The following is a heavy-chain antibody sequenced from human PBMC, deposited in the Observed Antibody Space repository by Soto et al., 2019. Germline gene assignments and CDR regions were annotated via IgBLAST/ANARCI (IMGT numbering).Heavy chain of an antibody. J-gene: IGHJ4*02. CDR1: GGTLNNYA. V-gene: IGHV1-69*13. CDR2: ILPVSAPP. D-gene: IGHD3-3*01. Sequence: SVKVSCKASGGTLNNYAINWLRQAPGQGLEWMGGILPVSAPPDYAQKFQGRVSITADHSTSTVYMELSRLKSDDTAVYFCATDSNYDVSNSFWGQGTLVTVSS. CDR3: ATDSNYDVSNSF.